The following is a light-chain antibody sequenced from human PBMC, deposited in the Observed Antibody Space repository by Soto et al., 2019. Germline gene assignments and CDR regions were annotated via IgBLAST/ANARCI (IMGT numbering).Light chain of an antibody. CDR1: QTIMTY. Sequence: DIQMTQSPSSLSASVGDEVTITCRASQTIMTYLNWYQLKPGKPPRLLIYDASNLDTGVPSRFTGSGSGTDFTFTITSLQSDDVATYYCQQYASLPITSGQGTRLEIK. CDR2: DAS. J-gene: IGKJ5*01. CDR3: QQYASLPIT. V-gene: IGKV1-33*01.